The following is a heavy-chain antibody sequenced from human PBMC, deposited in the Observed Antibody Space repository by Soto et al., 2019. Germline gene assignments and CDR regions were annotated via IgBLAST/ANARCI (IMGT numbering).Heavy chain of an antibody. CDR3: ARGLSVTTVTTSFDY. D-gene: IGHD4-4*01. CDR2: ISAYNGNT. CDR1: GYTFTSYG. Sequence: ASVKVSCKASGYTFTSYGISWVRQAPGQGLEWMGWISAYNGNTNYAQKLQGRVTMTTDTSTSTAYMELRSLRSDDTAVYYCARGLSVTTVTTSFDYWGQGTLVTVSS. V-gene: IGHV1-18*01. J-gene: IGHJ4*02.